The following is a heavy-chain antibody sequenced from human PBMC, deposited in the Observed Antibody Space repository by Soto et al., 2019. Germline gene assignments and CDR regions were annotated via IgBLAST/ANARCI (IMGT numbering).Heavy chain of an antibody. J-gene: IGHJ6*02. Sequence: WETLSLTCAVSGGSISSSNWWSWVRQPPGKGLEWIGEIYHSGSTNYNPSLKSRVTISVDKSKNQFSLKLSSVTAADTAVYYCARRYYDFWSGPDYYYYGMDVWGQGTTVTVSS. CDR3: ARRYYDFWSGPDYYYYGMDV. V-gene: IGHV4-4*02. CDR1: GGSISSSNW. D-gene: IGHD3-3*01. CDR2: IYHSGST.